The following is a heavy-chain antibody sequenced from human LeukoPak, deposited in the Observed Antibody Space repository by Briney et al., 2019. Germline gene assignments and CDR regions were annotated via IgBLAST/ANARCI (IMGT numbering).Heavy chain of an antibody. CDR1: GFTFNRCW. CDR3: TSWGDTTAEYFQR. D-gene: IGHD2-21*02. CDR2: INPDGRDT. Sequence: GGSLRLSCAVSGFTFNRCWMNWVRQAPGKGLEWVAHINPDGRDTYYVDSVKGRFTISRDSAQNSMYLQMNSLRVEDTAVYYCTSWGDTTAEYFQRWGQGTLVTVSS. J-gene: IGHJ1*01. V-gene: IGHV3-7*01.